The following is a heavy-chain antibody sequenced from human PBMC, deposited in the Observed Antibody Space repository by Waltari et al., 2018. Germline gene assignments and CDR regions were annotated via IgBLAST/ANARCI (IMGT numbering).Heavy chain of an antibody. V-gene: IGHV4-4*07. J-gene: IGHJ4*02. Sequence: QVQLQESGPGLVKPSETLSLTCPVSGGPISSYYWSGIRQAAGKGLEWMGRIYTSGSTNYNPSLKSRVTMSVDTSKNQFSLKLSSVTAADTAVYYCARERGYSYGWRPYYFDYWGQGTLVTVSS. CDR1: GGPISSYY. D-gene: IGHD5-18*01. CDR2: IYTSGST. CDR3: ARERGYSYGWRPYYFDY.